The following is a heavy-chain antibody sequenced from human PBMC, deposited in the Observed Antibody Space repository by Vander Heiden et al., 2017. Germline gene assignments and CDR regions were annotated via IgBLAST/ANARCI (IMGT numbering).Heavy chain of an antibody. D-gene: IGHD4-17*01. CDR2: ISISSTYI. Sequence: EVQPVESEGGLVKPGQSLRLTCKATRFSFRSDSMVGIRQAPGKGLEWVSSISISSTYIYYADSVRGRFTISRDNAKNSLYLQMNSLRAEDTAVYYCAREGYGDDEGVDYWGQGTLVTVSS. CDR3: AREGYGDDEGVDY. J-gene: IGHJ4*02. V-gene: IGHV3-21*01. CDR1: RFSFRSDS.